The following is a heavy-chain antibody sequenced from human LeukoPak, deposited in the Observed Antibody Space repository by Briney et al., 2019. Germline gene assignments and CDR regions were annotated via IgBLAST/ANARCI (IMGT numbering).Heavy chain of an antibody. CDR2: INHSGST. CDR1: GGSFSGYY. CDR3: ARGQYSSSRIDY. J-gene: IGHJ4*02. V-gene: IGHV4-34*01. D-gene: IGHD6-6*01. Sequence: PSETLSLTCAVYGGSFSGYYWSWIRQPPGKGLEWIGEINHSGSTNYNPSLKSRVTISVDTSKDQFSLKLSSVTAADTAVYYCARGQYSSSRIDYWGQGTLVTVSS.